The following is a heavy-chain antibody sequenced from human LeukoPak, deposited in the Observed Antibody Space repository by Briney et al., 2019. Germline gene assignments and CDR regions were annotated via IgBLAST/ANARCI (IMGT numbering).Heavy chain of an antibody. Sequence: GGSLRLSCAASGFTFGDYGMTWVRQVPGKGPEWVSGIDWNGGRTGYADSVKGRFTISRDNAKNSLYLQMNSLRAEDTALYYCATGLSGLSDTVDIRGQGTMVSVSS. D-gene: IGHD3-3*01. CDR3: ATGLSGLSDTVDI. J-gene: IGHJ3*02. V-gene: IGHV3-20*04. CDR1: GFTFGDYG. CDR2: IDWNGGRT.